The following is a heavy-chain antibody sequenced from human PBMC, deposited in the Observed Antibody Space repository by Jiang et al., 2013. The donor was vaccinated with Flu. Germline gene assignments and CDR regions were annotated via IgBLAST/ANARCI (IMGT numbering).Heavy chain of an antibody. V-gene: IGHV1-2*02. CDR3: ARAYSPNTGATAAFDI. CDR2: INPNSGGT. D-gene: IGHD1-26*01. Sequence: VQLVESGAEVKKPGASVKVSCKASGYTFTGYYMHWVRQAPGQGLEWMGWINPNSGGTNYAQKFQGRVTMTRDTSISTAYMELSRLRSDDTAVYYCARAYSPNTGATAAFDIWGQGTMVTVSS. CDR1: GYTFTGYY. J-gene: IGHJ3*02.